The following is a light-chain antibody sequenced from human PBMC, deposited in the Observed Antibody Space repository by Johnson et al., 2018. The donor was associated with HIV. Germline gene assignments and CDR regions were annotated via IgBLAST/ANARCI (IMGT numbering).Light chain of an antibody. J-gene: IGLJ1*01. Sequence: QSVLTQPPSVSAAPGQKVTISCSGSSSNIGNKYVSWYQQLPGTAPKVLIYDNNKRPSGIPDRFSGSKSGTSATLGITGLQTGDEADYYCGTWDSSLSARVFGTGTKVTVL. CDR1: SSNIGNKY. CDR3: GTWDSSLSARV. CDR2: DNN. V-gene: IGLV1-51*01.